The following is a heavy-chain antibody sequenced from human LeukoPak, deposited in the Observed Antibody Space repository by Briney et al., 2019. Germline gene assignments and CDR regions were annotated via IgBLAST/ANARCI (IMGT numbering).Heavy chain of an antibody. J-gene: IGHJ4*02. V-gene: IGHV3-21*01. CDR1: GFTFTTYS. CDR2: ISSGSSAI. CDR3: ARHVVGVGFDY. Sequence: GGSLRLSCEASGFTFTTYSMTWVRQAPGKGLEWVSIISSGSSAIFSADALKGRFTISRDDAKNLLYLDMNSLRAEDTAVYYCARHVVGVGFDYWGQGTLVTVSS. D-gene: IGHD3-22*01.